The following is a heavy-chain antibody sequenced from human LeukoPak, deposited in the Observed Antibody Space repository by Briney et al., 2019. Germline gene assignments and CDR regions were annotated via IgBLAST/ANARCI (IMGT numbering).Heavy chain of an antibody. Sequence: GGSLRLSCTASGLSLNNYAMSWVRQVPGKGLEWVSASSSSDDGKWYAESVRGRFTISRDTSKNTVYLQMNSLRVEDAGVYYCARDWTGIAAAGDDAFDIWGQGTMVTVSS. J-gene: IGHJ3*02. D-gene: IGHD6-13*01. V-gene: IGHV3-23*01. CDR2: SSSSDDGK. CDR1: GLSLNNYA. CDR3: ARDWTGIAAAGDDAFDI.